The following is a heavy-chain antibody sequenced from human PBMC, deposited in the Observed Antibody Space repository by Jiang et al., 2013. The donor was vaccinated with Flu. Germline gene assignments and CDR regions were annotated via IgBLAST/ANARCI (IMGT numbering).Heavy chain of an antibody. Sequence: FSSYEMNWVRQAPGKGLEWVSYISSXVSAIYYADSVKGRFTISRDNAKKSLYLQINSLRAEDTAVYYCARGSAFDIWGQGTMVTVSS. CDR3: ARGSAFDI. CDR2: ISSXVSAI. CDR1: FSSYE. J-gene: IGHJ3*02. V-gene: IGHV3-48*03.